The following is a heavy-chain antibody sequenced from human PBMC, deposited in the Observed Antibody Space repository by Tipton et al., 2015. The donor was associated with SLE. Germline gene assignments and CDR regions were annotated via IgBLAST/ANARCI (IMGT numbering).Heavy chain of an antibody. D-gene: IGHD1-1*01. J-gene: IGHJ4*02. CDR3: ASGTGTYYFDY. Sequence: LRLSCTVSGGSVSSGSYYWSWIRQPPGKGLEWIGYIYYSGSTYYNPSLKSRVTISVDTSKNQFSLKLSSVTAADTAVYYCASGTGTYYFDYWGQGTLVTVSS. CDR1: GGSVSSGSYY. V-gene: IGHV4-61*01. CDR2: IYYSGST.